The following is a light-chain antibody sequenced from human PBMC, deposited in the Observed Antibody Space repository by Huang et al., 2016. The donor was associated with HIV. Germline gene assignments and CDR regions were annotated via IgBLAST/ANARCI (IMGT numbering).Light chain of an antibody. J-gene: IGKJ1*01. Sequence: EIVMTQSPATLSVSPGKRATLACRASQSVSNNLAWYQQKPGQAPRLLIYGASTRATGIPARFSGSGSGTEFTLTISSLQSEDFAVYYCQQYNKWRTFGQGTKVEIK. CDR3: QQYNKWRT. CDR1: QSVSNN. CDR2: GAS. V-gene: IGKV3-15*01.